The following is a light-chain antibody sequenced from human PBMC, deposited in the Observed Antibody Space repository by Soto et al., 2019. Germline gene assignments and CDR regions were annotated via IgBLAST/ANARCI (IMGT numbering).Light chain of an antibody. Sequence: DIQMTQSPSSLSASLGDRVTITCRASENIDTYLNWYQHKPGKAPKLLIYATSTLQSGVPARFSGSGSGTEFTLTISSLQAEDFATYFCQESYSIPAVSFGGGTKVDSK. CDR3: QESYSIPAVS. V-gene: IGKV1-39*01. CDR2: ATS. CDR1: ENIDTY. J-gene: IGKJ4*01.